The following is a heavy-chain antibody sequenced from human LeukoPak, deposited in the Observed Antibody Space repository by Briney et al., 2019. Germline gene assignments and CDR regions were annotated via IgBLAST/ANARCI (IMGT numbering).Heavy chain of an antibody. CDR1: GFTFSSYA. V-gene: IGHV3-30-3*01. D-gene: IGHD2-2*01. CDR2: ISYDGSNK. Sequence: PGGSLRLSCAASGFTFSSYAMHWVRQAPGKGLEWVAVISYDGSNKYYADSVKGRFTISRDNSKNTLYLQMNSLRAEDTAVYYCARDQYGSYFDYWGQGTLVTVSS. J-gene: IGHJ4*02. CDR3: ARDQYGSYFDY.